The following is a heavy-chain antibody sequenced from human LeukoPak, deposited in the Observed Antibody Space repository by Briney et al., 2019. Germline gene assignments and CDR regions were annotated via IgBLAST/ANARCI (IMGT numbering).Heavy chain of an antibody. V-gene: IGHV1-3*04. J-gene: IGHJ3*02. D-gene: IGHD1-26*01. CDR3: ARGGSGATVDI. Sequence: GASVKVSCKASGYTFTSYAMHWVRQAPGQRLEWMGWINTDNGNTKYPQQFQGRVTSIRDTSANTVYMELSSLRSEDTATYYCARGGSGATVDIWGQGTMVTVSS. CDR2: INTDNGNT. CDR1: GYTFTSYA.